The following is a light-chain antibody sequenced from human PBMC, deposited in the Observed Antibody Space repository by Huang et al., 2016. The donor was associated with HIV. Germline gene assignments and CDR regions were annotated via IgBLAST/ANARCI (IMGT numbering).Light chain of an antibody. V-gene: IGKV1-39*01. J-gene: IGKJ4*01. CDR1: QSISTY. CDR3: QQSYSTLLT. CDR2: AAS. Sequence: EIQLTQSPTSLSASVGDKITITCRASQSISTYLNWYQQRPGRAPKVLIYAASNLKNVVPSSFSGSGSGTDFTLTVSSLQPEDFATYYCQQSYSTLLTFGGGTNVEIK.